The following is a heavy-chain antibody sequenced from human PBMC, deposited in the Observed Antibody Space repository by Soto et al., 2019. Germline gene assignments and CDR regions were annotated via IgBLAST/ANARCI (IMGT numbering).Heavy chain of an antibody. CDR1: GGSISTYY. J-gene: IGHJ4*02. CDR3: ARHPGYYDVLTGYSTYYFDY. CDR2: TYYRGNT. Sequence: QVQLQESGPGLVKPSETLSLTCTVSGGSISTYYWSWIRQPPGKGLEWLGYTYYRGNTNYNPSFKSRVNISLDTSKNQSSLRLGSVTAADTAVYYCARHPGYYDVLTGYSTYYFDYWGQGTLVTVSS. V-gene: IGHV4-59*08. D-gene: IGHD3-9*01.